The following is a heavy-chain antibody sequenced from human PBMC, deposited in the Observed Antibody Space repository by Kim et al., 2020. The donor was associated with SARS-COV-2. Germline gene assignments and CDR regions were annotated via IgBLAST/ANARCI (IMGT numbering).Heavy chain of an antibody. D-gene: IGHD1-26*01. V-gene: IGHV1-3*01. CDR2: INAGNGNT. Sequence: ASVKVSCKASGYTFTSYAMHWVRQAPGQRLEWMGWINAGNGNTKYSQKFQGRVTITRDTSASTAYMELSSLRSEDTAVYYCARDRRGYSWSYHPGPNDAFDIWGQGTMVTVSS. J-gene: IGHJ3*02. CDR1: GYTFTSYA. CDR3: ARDRRGYSWSYHPGPNDAFDI.